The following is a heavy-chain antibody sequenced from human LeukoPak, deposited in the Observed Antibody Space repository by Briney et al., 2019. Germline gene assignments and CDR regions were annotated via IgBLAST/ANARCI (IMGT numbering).Heavy chain of an antibody. Sequence: SETLSLTCTVSGGSISSSSYYWGWIPQPPGKGLEWIRCIYYSGSPYYNAYLKSRVTIYVDTSKNQFSLKLSSVTATDTAVYFCATQYRGAIRGGAFDVWGQGTMVTVS. CDR3: ATQYRGAIRGGAFDV. CDR2: IYYSGSP. CDR1: GGSISSSSYY. V-gene: IGHV4-39*01. D-gene: IGHD1-26*01. J-gene: IGHJ3*01.